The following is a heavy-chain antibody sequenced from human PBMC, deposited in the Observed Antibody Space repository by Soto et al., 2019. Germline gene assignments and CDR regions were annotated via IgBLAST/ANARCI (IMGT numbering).Heavy chain of an antibody. V-gene: IGHV4-59*01. CDR3: ARADPDASVGY. Sequence: PSETLSLTCTVSGGSMSSYYWTWLRQSPGRGLEWIGYISYSGSTYYNPSLKSRVTISADTSKNQFSLRMNPMIAADTAVYYCARADPDASVGYWGQGTLVTVSS. J-gene: IGHJ4*02. CDR1: GGSMSSYY. CDR2: ISYSGST. D-gene: IGHD2-15*01.